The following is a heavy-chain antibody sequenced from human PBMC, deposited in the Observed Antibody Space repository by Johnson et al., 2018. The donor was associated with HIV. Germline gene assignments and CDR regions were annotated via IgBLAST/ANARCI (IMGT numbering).Heavy chain of an antibody. J-gene: IGHJ3*01. V-gene: IGHV3-23*04. D-gene: IGHD2-8*01. CDR2: ISGSGGST. CDR1: GFTFSTYA. Sequence: EVQLVESGGGLVQPGGSLRLSCAASGFTFSTYAMSWVRQAPGKGLEWVSSISGSGGSTYYADSVKGRFTISRDNAKNSLYLQMNSLRAEDTALYYCAKDIWQYMYGAFDVWGQGTMVTVSS. CDR3: AKDIWQYMYGAFDV.